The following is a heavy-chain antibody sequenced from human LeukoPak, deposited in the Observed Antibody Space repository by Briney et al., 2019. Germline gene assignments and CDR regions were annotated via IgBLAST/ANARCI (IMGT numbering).Heavy chain of an antibody. J-gene: IGHJ6*03. Sequence: ASVKVSCKASGYTFTSYDINWVRQATGQGLEWMGWMNPNSGNTGYAQKFQGRVTMTRNTSISTAYMELSSLRSEDTAVYYCARSRSRGSSWLYYYYYMGVWGKGTTVTISS. D-gene: IGHD6-13*01. CDR3: ARSRSRGSSWLYYYYYMGV. V-gene: IGHV1-8*01. CDR1: GYTFTSYD. CDR2: MNPNSGNT.